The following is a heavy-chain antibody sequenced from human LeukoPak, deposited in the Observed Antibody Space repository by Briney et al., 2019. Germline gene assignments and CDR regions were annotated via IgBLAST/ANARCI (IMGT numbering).Heavy chain of an antibody. CDR3: ASKRYCSGGSCYDYYYGMDV. CDR2: ISGSGGST. Sequence: PGGSLRLSCAASGVTFSSYAMSWVRQAPGKGLEWVSAISGSGGSTYYADSVKRRFTISRDNSKNTLYLQMNSLRAEDTAVYYCASKRYCSGGSCYDYYYGMDVWGQGTTVTVSS. J-gene: IGHJ6*02. D-gene: IGHD2-15*01. V-gene: IGHV3-23*01. CDR1: GVTFSSYA.